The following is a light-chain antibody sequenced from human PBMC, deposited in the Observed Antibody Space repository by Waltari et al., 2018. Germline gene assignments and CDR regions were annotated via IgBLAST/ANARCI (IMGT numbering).Light chain of an antibody. V-gene: IGKV3-20*01. Sequence: ELVLTQSRGTLSLSPGERATRSCRASQSIGKYLVWYQQKPGQAPRLLIYAASSRATGVPDRFSGSGSWTDFSLTISRLEPEDFAVYYCQNHERLPATFGQGTKVEIK. J-gene: IGKJ1*01. CDR3: QNHERLPAT. CDR1: QSIGKY. CDR2: AAS.